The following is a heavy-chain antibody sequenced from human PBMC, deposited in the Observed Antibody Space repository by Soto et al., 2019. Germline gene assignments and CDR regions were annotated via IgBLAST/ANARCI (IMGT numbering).Heavy chain of an antibody. J-gene: IGHJ6*02. CDR2: ISAYNGNT. Sequence: ASVKVSCKASGYAFTSYGIIWVRRAPGQGREWMGWISAYNGNTNYAQKLQGRVTMTTDTSTSTAYMELRRLRSDDTAVYYCARDGGWGLNFHYYYYGMNVWDQGTRVTVSS. CDR1: GYAFTSYG. D-gene: IGHD3-16*01. V-gene: IGHV1-18*01. CDR3: ARDGGWGLNFHYYYYGMNV.